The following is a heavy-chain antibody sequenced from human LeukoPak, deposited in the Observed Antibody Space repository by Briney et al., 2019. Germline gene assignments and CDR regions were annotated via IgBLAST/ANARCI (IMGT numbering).Heavy chain of an antibody. J-gene: IGHJ6*04. V-gene: IGHV1-2*04. Sequence: GASVEVSCKASGYTFTGYYMHWVRQAPGQGLEWMGWINPNSGGTNYAQKFQGWVTMTRDTSISTAYMELSRLRSDDTAVYYCARDRRAVAGIPYYYYYYGMDVWGKGTTVTVSS. CDR2: INPNSGGT. CDR3: ARDRRAVAGIPYYYYYYGMDV. CDR1: GYTFTGYY. D-gene: IGHD6-19*01.